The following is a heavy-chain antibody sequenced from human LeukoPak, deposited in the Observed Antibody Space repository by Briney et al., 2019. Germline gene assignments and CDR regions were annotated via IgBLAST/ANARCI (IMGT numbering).Heavy chain of an antibody. CDR1: GGSISSGSYY. V-gene: IGHV4-39*07. CDR2: IYRSGST. Sequence: SETLSLTCTVSGGSISSGSYYWSWIRRPPGKGLEWIGSIYRSGSTYYNPSLKSRVTISVDTSKNQFSLKLSSVTAADTAVYYCARSCTNGICYLMYYFDYWGQGTLVTVSS. CDR3: ARSCTNGICYLMYYFDY. J-gene: IGHJ4*02. D-gene: IGHD2-8*01.